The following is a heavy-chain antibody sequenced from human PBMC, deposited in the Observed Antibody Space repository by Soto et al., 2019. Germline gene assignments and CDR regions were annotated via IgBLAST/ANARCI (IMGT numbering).Heavy chain of an antibody. J-gene: IGHJ5*02. Sequence: SETLSLTCTVSGGSISSSSYYWGWIRQPPGKGLEWIGSIYYSGSTYYNQSLKSRVTISVDTSKNQFSLKLSSVTAADTAVYYCARQGTTYYDFWASIDWFDPWGQGTLVTVSS. CDR3: ARQGTTYYDFWASIDWFDP. V-gene: IGHV4-39*01. CDR1: GGSISSSSYY. CDR2: IYYSGST. D-gene: IGHD3-3*01.